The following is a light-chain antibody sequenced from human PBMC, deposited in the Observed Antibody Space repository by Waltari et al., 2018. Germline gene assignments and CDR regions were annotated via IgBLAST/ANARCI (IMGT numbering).Light chain of an antibody. V-gene: IGKV3-20*01. J-gene: IGKJ1*01. CDR3: QKYESLPAT. Sequence: EIVLTHSPGTLSLSPGVSATLSCRASQSVRKYLAWYQQRPGQAPRLLIYDASTRATVIPDRFSGSAFGTDFSLTISRLEPEDFAVYYCQKYESLPATFGQGTKVEIK. CDR2: DAS. CDR1: QSVRKY.